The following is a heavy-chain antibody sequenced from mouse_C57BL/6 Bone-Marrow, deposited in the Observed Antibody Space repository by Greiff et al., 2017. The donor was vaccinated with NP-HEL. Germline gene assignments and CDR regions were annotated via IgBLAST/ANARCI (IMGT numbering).Heavy chain of an antibody. CDR3: ARSQGQLRLRAWFAY. CDR2: INPNNGGT. CDR1: GYTFTDYY. Sequence: EVQLQQSGPELVKPGASEKISCKASGYTFTDYYMNWVKQSHGKSLEWIGDINPNNGGTSYNQKFKGKATLTVDKSSSTAYMELRSLTSEDSAVYYCARSQGQLRLRAWFAYWGQGTLVTVSA. D-gene: IGHD3-2*02. J-gene: IGHJ3*01. V-gene: IGHV1-26*01.